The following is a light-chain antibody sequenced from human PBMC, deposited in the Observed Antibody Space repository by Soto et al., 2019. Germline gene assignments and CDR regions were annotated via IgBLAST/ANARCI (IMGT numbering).Light chain of an antibody. Sequence: EIVMMQSPATLSVSPGERATLSCRASQSVSSSLAWYQQKAGQAPRLLIYSASTRATGIPARFSGSGSGTEFTLTISSLQPEDSAVYYCQQYNNWLRTFGQGTKVEV. J-gene: IGKJ1*01. CDR2: SAS. CDR1: QSVSSS. V-gene: IGKV3-15*01. CDR3: QQYNNWLRT.